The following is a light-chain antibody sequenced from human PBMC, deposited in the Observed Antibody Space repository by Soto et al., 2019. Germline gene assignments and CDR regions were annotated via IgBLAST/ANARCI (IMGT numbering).Light chain of an antibody. V-gene: IGKV1-5*03. J-gene: IGKJ1*01. CDR1: QSISSW. CDR3: QQYNNYWT. CDR2: KAS. Sequence: IQMTQSPSTLSASVGDRVTITCRASQSISSWLAWYQQKPGTPPKLLIYKASTLQSGVPSRFSGSGSGTEFSLTISSLQPDDFATYYCQQYNNYWTFGQGTKVDIK.